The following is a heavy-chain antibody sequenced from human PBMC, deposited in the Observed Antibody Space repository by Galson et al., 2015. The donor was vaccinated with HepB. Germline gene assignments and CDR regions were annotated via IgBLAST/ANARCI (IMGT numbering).Heavy chain of an antibody. Sequence: SLRLSCAASGFTFSDYYMSWIRQAPGRGLEWVAYISLSGRTITYADSVKGRFTISRDNVRNSLYLQMNSLTADDTAVFYCARVALTYSAIDFWGQGSLVTVSS. V-gene: IGHV3-11*01. CDR3: ARVALTYSAIDF. J-gene: IGHJ4*02. CDR2: ISLSGRTI. D-gene: IGHD5-18*01. CDR1: GFTFSDYY.